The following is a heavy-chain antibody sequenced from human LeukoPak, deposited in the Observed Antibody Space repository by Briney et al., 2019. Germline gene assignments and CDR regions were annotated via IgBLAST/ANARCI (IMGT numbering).Heavy chain of an antibody. CDR3: ARASPHDFWSGHLYDY. D-gene: IGHD3-3*01. CDR2: IYYSGST. V-gene: IGHV4-39*07. J-gene: IGHJ4*02. Sequence: SETLSLTCTVSGGSISSSSYYWGWLRQPPGKGLEWIGSIYYSGSTYYNPSLKSRVTISVDTSKNQFSLKLSSVTAADTAVYYCARASPHDFWSGHLYDYWGQGTLVTVSS. CDR1: GGSISSSSYY.